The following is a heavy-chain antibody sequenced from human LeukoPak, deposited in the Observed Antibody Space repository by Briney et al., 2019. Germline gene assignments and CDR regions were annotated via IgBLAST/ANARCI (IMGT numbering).Heavy chain of an antibody. J-gene: IGHJ6*02. Sequence: PGGSLRLSCAASGFTFSSYAMSWVRQAPGKGLEWVSAISGSGGSTYYADSVKGRFAISRDNSKNTLYLQMNSLRAEDTAVYYCAKSVAYYCCYGMDVWGQGTTVTVSS. CDR1: GFTFSSYA. V-gene: IGHV3-23*01. CDR2: ISGSGGST. CDR3: AKSVAYYCCYGMDV. D-gene: IGHD5/OR15-5a*01.